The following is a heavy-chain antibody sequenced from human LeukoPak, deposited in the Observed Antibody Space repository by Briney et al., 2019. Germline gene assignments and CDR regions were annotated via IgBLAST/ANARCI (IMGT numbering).Heavy chain of an antibody. CDR1: GGSFSGYY. CDR2: INHSGST. V-gene: IGHV4-34*01. J-gene: IGHJ4*02. Sequence: SETLSLTCAVYGGSFSGYYWSWIRQPPGKGLEWIGEINHSGSTNYNPSLKSRVTISVDTSKNQFSLKLSPVTAADTAVYYCARGGDMTTVTTGINFDYWGQGTLVTVSS. CDR3: ARGGDMTTVTTGINFDY. D-gene: IGHD4-17*01.